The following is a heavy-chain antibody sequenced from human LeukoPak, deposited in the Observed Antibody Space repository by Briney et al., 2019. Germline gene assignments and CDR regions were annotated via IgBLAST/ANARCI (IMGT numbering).Heavy chain of an antibody. CDR3: ARDFLSYYYGSGSDAFDI. J-gene: IGHJ3*02. CDR1: GFTFSSYS. V-gene: IGHV3-21*01. Sequence: GGSLRLSCAASGFTFSSYSMNWVRQAPGKGLEWVSSISSSSSYIYYADSVKGRFTISRDNAKNSLYLQMNSLRAEDTAVYYCARDFLSYYYGSGSDAFDIWGQGTMVTVSS. CDR2: ISSSSSYI. D-gene: IGHD3-10*01.